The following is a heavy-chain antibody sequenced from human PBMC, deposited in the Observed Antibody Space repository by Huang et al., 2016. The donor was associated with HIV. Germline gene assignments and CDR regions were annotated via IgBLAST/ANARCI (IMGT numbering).Heavy chain of an antibody. J-gene: IGHJ4*02. V-gene: IGHV4-34*01. D-gene: IGHD2-21*02. Sequence: QVRLHQWGTGVLKPSETLSLKCAVYGGSFNGHFWTWIRQSPGKGLEWIGEIDHRGTTSSNPSPKRQVTMSLDTSKSQFYLNLTSVTATDTATYYCARPRMTEGNSDSTWSYFDSWGQGTPVIVSS. CDR3: ARPRMTEGNSDSTWSYFDS. CDR2: IDHRGTT. CDR1: GGSFNGHF.